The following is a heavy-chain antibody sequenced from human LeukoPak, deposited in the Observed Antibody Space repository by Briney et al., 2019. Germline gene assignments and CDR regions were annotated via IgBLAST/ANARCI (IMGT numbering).Heavy chain of an antibody. CDR1: GGFISSHY. CDR3: ARSRAASRSSSGYFRSKPFDY. D-gene: IGHD3-22*01. Sequence: SEPLSLMCTVCGGFISSHYWSWIRQPPGKGLVWGGYIYYSGSHNYSPSLKSRVTISVDTSKNQFSLKLSSVTAADTAVYYCARSRAASRSSSGYFRSKPFDYWGQGTLVTVSS. V-gene: IGHV4-59*11. J-gene: IGHJ4*02. CDR2: IYYSGSH.